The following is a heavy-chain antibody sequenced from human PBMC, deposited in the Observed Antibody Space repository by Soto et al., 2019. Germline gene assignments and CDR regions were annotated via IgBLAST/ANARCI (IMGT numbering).Heavy chain of an antibody. V-gene: IGHV3-21*01. D-gene: IGHD6-13*01. Sequence: GGSLRLSCAASGFTFSSYGMNWVRQAPGKGLEWVSSISSSSTDIYYADSVKGRFTISRDNAKNSLFLQMNSLRAEDTAVYYCARAGIVAAGTPRSYYYGLDVWGQGTTVTVS. CDR1: GFTFSSYG. J-gene: IGHJ6*02. CDR2: ISSSSTDI. CDR3: ARAGIVAAGTPRSYYYGLDV.